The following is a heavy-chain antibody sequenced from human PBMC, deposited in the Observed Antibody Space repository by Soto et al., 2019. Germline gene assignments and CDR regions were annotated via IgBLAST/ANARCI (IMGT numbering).Heavy chain of an antibody. V-gene: IGHV1-18*01. CDR3: ARSDFWSGYYDYWFDP. J-gene: IGHJ5*02. Sequence: ASVTGACKASGYTFTRDGISWVRQAPGQGLEWMGWISAYNGNTNYAQKLQGRVTMTTDTSTSTAYMELRSLRSDDTAVYYCARSDFWSGYYDYWFDPWGQGTLVTVSS. D-gene: IGHD3-3*01. CDR1: GYTFTRDG. CDR2: ISAYNGNT.